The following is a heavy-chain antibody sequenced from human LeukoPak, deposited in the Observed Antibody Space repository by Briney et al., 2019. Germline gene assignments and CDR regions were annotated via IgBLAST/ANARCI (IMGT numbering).Heavy chain of an antibody. CDR2: INPNSGGT. CDR1: GYTFTGYY. CDR3: ASQLVGATVPDY. D-gene: IGHD1-26*01. Sequence: ASVKVSCKASGYTFTGYYMHWVRQAPGQGREGMGWINPNSGGTNYAQKFQGRVTMTRETSISTAYMELSRLRSDDTAVYYCASQLVGATVPDYWGQGTLVTVSS. J-gene: IGHJ4*02. V-gene: IGHV1-2*02.